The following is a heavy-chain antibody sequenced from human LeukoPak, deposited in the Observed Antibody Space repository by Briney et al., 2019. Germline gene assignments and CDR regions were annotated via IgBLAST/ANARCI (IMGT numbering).Heavy chain of an antibody. CDR1: GFTFTNYY. J-gene: IGHJ6*02. CDR3: ARNNGMDV. Sequence: GGSLRLSCAASGFTFTNYYMSWIRQAPGKGLEWISYISSDGSTIDYADSVKGRFTISKDNAKNSLYLQMNSLRAEDTALYHCARNNGMDVWGQGTTVIVSS. CDR2: ISSDGSTI. V-gene: IGHV3-11*01.